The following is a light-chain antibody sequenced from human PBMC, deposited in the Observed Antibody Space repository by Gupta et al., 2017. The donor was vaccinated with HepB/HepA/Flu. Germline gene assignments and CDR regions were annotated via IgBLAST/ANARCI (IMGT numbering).Light chain of an antibody. CDR3: HQYDSTPYT. Sequence: DIVMTQFPDSLAVSLGERATINCKSSQSVLYTSNNKNYLAWYQQKPGQPPKLLIYWASTRESGVPDRFSGSGSGTDFTLTISSLQAEDVAVYYCHQYDSTPYTFGQGTKLEIK. J-gene: IGKJ2*01. V-gene: IGKV4-1*01. CDR2: WAS. CDR1: QSVLYTSNNKNY.